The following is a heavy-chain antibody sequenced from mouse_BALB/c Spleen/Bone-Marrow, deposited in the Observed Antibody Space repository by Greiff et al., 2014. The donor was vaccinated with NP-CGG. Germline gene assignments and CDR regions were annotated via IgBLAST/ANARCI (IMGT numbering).Heavy chain of an antibody. Sequence: VQLQQSGPSLVKPSQTLSLTCSVTGDSITSSYWNWIRKFPGNKLEYMGYISYSGNAYYNPSLKSRISLTRDTSKNQYYLQLNSVTTEDTATYFCARDNGYHFDYWGQGTTLTVSS. CDR2: ISYSGNA. CDR1: GDSITSSY. J-gene: IGHJ2*01. V-gene: IGHV3-8*02. D-gene: IGHD1-2*01. CDR3: ARDNGYHFDY.